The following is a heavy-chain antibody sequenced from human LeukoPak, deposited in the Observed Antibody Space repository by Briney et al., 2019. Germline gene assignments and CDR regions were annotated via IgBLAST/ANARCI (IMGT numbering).Heavy chain of an antibody. CDR1: AYTFTIHG. CDR3: ATDTSYSWYDTFGEY. J-gene: IGHJ4*02. CDR2: ISPSNGNT. Sequence: ASVTVSCKASAYTFTIHGISWVRQAPGQGLEWMGWISPSNGNTDYAQKFQGRVTMTTDISTTTAYLELRSLRSDDTAVYYCATDTSYSWYDTFGEYWGQGTLVTVSS. D-gene: IGHD5-12*01. V-gene: IGHV1-18*01.